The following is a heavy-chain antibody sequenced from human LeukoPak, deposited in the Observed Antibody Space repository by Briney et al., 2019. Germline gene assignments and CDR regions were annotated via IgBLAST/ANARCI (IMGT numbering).Heavy chain of an antibody. V-gene: IGHV3-23*01. D-gene: IGHD6-19*01. Sequence: GGSLRLSCAASGFTFSTYAMSWVRQAPGKGLEWVSGISGSGGTTYYVDSVKGRFTISRDNSKNRLYLQMNSLRAEDTAVYYYAKFSVGSGWALDYWGQGTLVTVSS. J-gene: IGHJ4*02. CDR2: ISGSGGTT. CDR1: GFTFSTYA. CDR3: AKFSVGSGWALDY.